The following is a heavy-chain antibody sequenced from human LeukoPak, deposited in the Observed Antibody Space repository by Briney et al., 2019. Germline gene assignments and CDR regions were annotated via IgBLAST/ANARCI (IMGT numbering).Heavy chain of an antibody. V-gene: IGHV4-31*03. CDR2: IYYSGST. Sequence: SQTLSLTCTVSGGSISSGGYYWSWIRQHPRKGLEWIGYIYYSGSTYYNPSLKSRVTISVDTSKNQFSLKLSSVTAADTAVYYCARNLVDTAMVDAFDIWGQGTMVTVSS. CDR3: ARNLVDTAMVDAFDI. D-gene: IGHD5-18*01. CDR1: GGSISSGGYY. J-gene: IGHJ3*02.